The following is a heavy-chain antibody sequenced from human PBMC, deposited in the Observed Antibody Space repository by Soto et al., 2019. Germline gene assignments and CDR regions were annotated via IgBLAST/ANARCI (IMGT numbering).Heavy chain of an antibody. CDR2: IYYSGST. J-gene: IGHJ5*02. Sequence: SETLSLTCTVSGGSISSYYWSWIRQPPGKGLEWIGYIYYSGSTYYNPSLKSRVTISVDTSKNQFSLKLSSVTAADTAVYYCATSSVCYGGGWFDPWGQGTLVTVSS. V-gene: IGHV4-59*12. CDR3: ATSSVCYGGGWFDP. CDR1: GGSISSYY. D-gene: IGHD2-8*01.